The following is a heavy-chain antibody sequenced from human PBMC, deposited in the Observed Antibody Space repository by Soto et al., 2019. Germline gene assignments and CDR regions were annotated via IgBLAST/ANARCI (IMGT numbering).Heavy chain of an antibody. V-gene: IGHV3-23*01. CDR2: ISVSGNNA. Sequence: GGSLRPSCAASGFAFSTFAMTWVRQAPGSGLEWVAAISVSGNNAYYADSVKGRFTISRDNSQNSVFLQMSSLRADDTAVYYCARDQLRPGILYSLGVLLPEYGLWGQGTLVTVSS. CDR1: GFAFSTFA. J-gene: IGHJ4*02. D-gene: IGHD3-22*01. CDR3: ARDQLRPGILYSLGVLLPEYGL.